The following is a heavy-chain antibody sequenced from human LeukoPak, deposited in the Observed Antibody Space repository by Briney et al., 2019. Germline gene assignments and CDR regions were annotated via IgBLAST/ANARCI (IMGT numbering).Heavy chain of an antibody. CDR2: IYHSGST. CDR1: GGSISSYY. J-gene: IGHJ4*02. V-gene: IGHV4-38-2*02. Sequence: PSETLSLTCTVSGGSISSYYWSWIRQPPGKGLEWIGSIYHSGSTYYNPSLKSRVTISVDTSKNQFSLKLSSVTAADTAVYYCAREPDDYTIDYWGQGTLVTVSS. CDR3: AREPDDYTIDY. D-gene: IGHD4-11*01.